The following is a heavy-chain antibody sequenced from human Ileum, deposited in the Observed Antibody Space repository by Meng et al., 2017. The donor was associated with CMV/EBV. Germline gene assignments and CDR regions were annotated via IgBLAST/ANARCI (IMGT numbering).Heavy chain of an antibody. D-gene: IGHD6-6*01. CDR2: ISSSSAHI. Sequence: GESLKISCAASGFIFSTYTIHWVRQAPGKGLEWVSSISSSSAHIYYADSLEGRLTISRDNAKNSLYLQMNSLRAEDTAVYYCAREAQYGTSSSRFDTWGQGTLVTVSS. CDR1: GFIFSTYT. CDR3: AREAQYGTSSSRFDT. V-gene: IGHV3-21*01. J-gene: IGHJ4*02.